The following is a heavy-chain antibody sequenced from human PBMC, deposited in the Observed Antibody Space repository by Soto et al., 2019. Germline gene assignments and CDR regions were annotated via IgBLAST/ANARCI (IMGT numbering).Heavy chain of an antibody. CDR2: IYYSGTT. J-gene: IGHJ4*02. CDR1: GDSITSNSYF. Sequence: PSETLSLTCTVSGDSITSNSYFWAWIRQPPGKGLEWIGSIYYSGTTYYNPSLKSRVTISVDRSKNQFSLKLSSVTAADTAVYYCARLVGAALHFDCWGQGTLVTVSS. V-gene: IGHV4-39*01. CDR3: ARLVGAALHFDC. D-gene: IGHD1-26*01.